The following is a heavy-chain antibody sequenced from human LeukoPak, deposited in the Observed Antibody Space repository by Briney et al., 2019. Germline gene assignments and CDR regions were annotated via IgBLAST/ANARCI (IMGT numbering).Heavy chain of an antibody. Sequence: GGSLRLSCTASGFTFSSYSMNWVRQAPGKGLEWVSSISTSSSYIYYADSVRGRFTISRDNARNSLYLQMNTLRAEDTAVYSCARGADGVSSNSRGWFDPWGQGTLVTVSS. J-gene: IGHJ5*02. D-gene: IGHD2-15*01. CDR2: ISTSSSYI. CDR1: GFTFSSYS. CDR3: ARGADGVSSNSRGWFDP. V-gene: IGHV3-21*01.